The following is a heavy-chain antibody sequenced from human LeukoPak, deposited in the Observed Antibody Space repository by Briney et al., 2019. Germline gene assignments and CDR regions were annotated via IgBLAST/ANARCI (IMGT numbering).Heavy chain of an antibody. V-gene: IGHV3-33*01. CDR3: ARGRMGATTWIGY. J-gene: IGHJ4*02. CDR2: IWYDGSNK. CDR1: GFTFSSYG. Sequence: GRSLRLSCAASGFTFSSYGMHWVRQAPGKGLEWVAVIWYDGSNKYYADSVKGRFTISRDNSKNTLYLQMNSLRAEDTAVYYCARGRMGATTWIGYWGQGTLVTVSS. D-gene: IGHD1-26*01.